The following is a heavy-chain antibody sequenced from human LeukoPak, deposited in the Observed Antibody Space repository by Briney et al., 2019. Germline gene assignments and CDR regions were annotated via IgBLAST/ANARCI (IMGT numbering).Heavy chain of an antibody. Sequence: SETLSLTCTVSGYSISSGYYWGWIRPPPGKGLEWIGSIYHSGSTYYNPSLKSRVTISVDTSKNQFSLKLSSVTAADTAVYYCASYLSSGIVDYWGQGTLVTVSS. CDR3: ASYLSSGIVDY. V-gene: IGHV4-38-2*02. CDR2: IYHSGST. CDR1: GYSISSGYY. J-gene: IGHJ4*02. D-gene: IGHD3-16*02.